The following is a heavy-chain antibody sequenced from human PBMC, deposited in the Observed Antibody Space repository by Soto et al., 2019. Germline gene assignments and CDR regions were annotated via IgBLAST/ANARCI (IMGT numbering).Heavy chain of an antibody. J-gene: IGHJ6*02. CDR1: GFTFSSYA. CDR3: AREDIVVVPAAIPSYYYYGMDV. Sequence: ESGGGVVQPGRSLRLSCAASGFTFSSYAMHWVRQAPGKGLEWVAVISYDGSNKYYADSVKGRFTISRDNSKNTLYLQMNSLRAEDTAVYYCAREDIVVVPAAIPSYYYYGMDVWGQGTTVSVSS. D-gene: IGHD2-2*02. CDR2: ISYDGSNK. V-gene: IGHV3-30-3*01.